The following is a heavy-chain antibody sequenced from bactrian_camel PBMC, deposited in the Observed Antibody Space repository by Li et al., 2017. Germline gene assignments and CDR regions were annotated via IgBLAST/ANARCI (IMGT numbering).Heavy chain of an antibody. CDR3: VRSLYEY. CDR2: ISRDSATT. Sequence: VQLVESGGGLVQPGGSLRLSCAASGFTFNGYYMTWVRQARGKGLEWVSTISRDSATTCYADSVKGRFTISRDNAKNTVYLHMNSLKPEDTAVYYCVRSLYEYWGQGTQVTVS. V-gene: IGHV3S40*01. D-gene: IGHD8*01. CDR1: GFTFNGYY. J-gene: IGHJ4*01.